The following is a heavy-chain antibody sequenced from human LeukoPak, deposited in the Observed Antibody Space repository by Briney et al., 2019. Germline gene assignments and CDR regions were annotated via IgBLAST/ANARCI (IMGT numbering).Heavy chain of an antibody. CDR1: GFTFSNYG. D-gene: IGHD4-17*01. CDR3: AKEAFDYGDLNWFDP. V-gene: IGHV3-30*02. J-gene: IGHJ5*02. Sequence: GGSLRLSCAASGFTFSNYGMHWVRQAPGKGLEWVAFIRYDGSNKYYADSVKGRFTISRDDSKNTLYLQMNSLRAEDTAVYYCAKEAFDYGDLNWFDPWGQGTLVTVSS. CDR2: IRYDGSNK.